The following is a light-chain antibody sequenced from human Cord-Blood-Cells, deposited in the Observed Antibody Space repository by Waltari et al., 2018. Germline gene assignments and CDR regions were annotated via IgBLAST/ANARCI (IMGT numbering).Light chain of an antibody. CDR3: AAWDDSLNGHV. J-gene: IGLJ1*01. V-gene: IGLV1-44*01. Sequence: QSVLTQPPSASGTPGQRVTISCSGRSSNIGSNTVNWYHQLPGTAPKLLIYSNNQRPSGVPDRFSGSKSGTSASLAISGLQSEDEADYYCAAWDDSLNGHVFGTGTKVTVL. CDR2: SNN. CDR1: SSNIGSNT.